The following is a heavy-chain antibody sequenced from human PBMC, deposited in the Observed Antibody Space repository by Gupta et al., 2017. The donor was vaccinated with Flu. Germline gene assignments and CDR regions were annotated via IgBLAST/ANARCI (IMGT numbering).Heavy chain of an antibody. Sequence: GVNWVRQAPGKGLEWVSSISSSSSYIYYADSVEWRFTISRENAKNSMYLQRSGLRAEDTAVYYCARAWAAGGTVSYVDYGGQGTVVTFSS. CDR3: ARAWAAGGTVSYVDY. D-gene: IGHD6-13*01. CDR1: G. CDR2: ISSSSSYI. V-gene: IGHV3-21*01. J-gene: IGHJ4*02.